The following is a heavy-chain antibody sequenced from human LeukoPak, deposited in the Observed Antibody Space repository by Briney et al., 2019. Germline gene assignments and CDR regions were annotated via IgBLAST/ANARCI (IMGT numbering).Heavy chain of an antibody. CDR1: GFTFSTYW. CDR3: ARGASSWYSTSPNFDY. V-gene: IGHV3-7*01. Sequence: GGSLRLSCAASGFTFSTYWMSWVRQAPGKGLEWVANIKQDGSEKYYVDSVKGRFTISRDNAKNSLYLQMNSLRAEDTAVYYCARGASSWYSTSPNFDYWGQGALVTVSS. CDR2: IKQDGSEK. J-gene: IGHJ4*02. D-gene: IGHD6-13*01.